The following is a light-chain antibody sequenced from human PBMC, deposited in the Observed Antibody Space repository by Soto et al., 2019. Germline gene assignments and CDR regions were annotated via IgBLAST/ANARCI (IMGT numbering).Light chain of an antibody. CDR1: SSNIGSNY. CDR3: AAWDDSLRNWV. V-gene: IGLV1-47*01. Sequence: QAVVTQPPSASGTPGQRVTISCSGSSSNIGSNYVYWYQQLPGTAPKLLIYRNNQRPSGVPDRFSGSKSGTSASLAISGLRSEDEADYYCAAWDDSLRNWVFGGGTQLTVL. CDR2: RNN. J-gene: IGLJ3*02.